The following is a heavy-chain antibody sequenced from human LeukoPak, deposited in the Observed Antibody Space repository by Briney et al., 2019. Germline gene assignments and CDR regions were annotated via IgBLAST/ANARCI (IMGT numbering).Heavy chain of an antibody. CDR1: GFTFSSYW. CDR3: ARDRYYYGSGSYHFDY. CDR2: IKQDGSEK. D-gene: IGHD3-10*01. V-gene: IGHV3-7*03. J-gene: IGHJ4*02. Sequence: GGSLRLSCAASGFTFSSYWMSWVRQAPGKGLEWVANIKQDGSEKYYVDSVKGRFTISRDNAKNSLYLQMNSLRAEDTAVYYCARDRYYYGSGSYHFDYWGQGTLVTVSS.